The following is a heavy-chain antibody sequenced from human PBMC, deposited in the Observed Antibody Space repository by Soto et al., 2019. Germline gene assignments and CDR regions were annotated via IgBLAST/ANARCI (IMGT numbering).Heavy chain of an antibody. CDR2: ISDSGNTI. Sequence: EVQLVESGGGLVPPGGSLRLSCAASGFTFSSYEMNWVRQAPGKGLEWVSYISDSGNTIYYADSVKGRFTVSRDNAQNSVYLHKNNLRVEDTDVYYCARDLLHYDFWSGYSAYFYYGMDVWGPGTTVTVSS. CDR1: GFTFSSYE. D-gene: IGHD3-3*01. J-gene: IGHJ6*02. V-gene: IGHV3-48*03. CDR3: ARDLLHYDFWSGYSAYFYYGMDV.